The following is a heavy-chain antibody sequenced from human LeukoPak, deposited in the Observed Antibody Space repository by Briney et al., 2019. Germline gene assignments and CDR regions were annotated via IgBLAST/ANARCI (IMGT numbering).Heavy chain of an antibody. J-gene: IGHJ4*02. D-gene: IGHD3-3*01. CDR1: GFTFSSYA. CDR2: ISGSGGST. CDR3: AKARGKRFLEWLLAGTDY. V-gene: IGHV3-23*01. Sequence: HTGGSLRLSCAASGFTFSSYAMSWVRQAPGKGLEWVSAISGSGGSTYYADSVKGRFTISRDNSKNTLYLQMNSLRAEDTAVYYCAKARGKRFLEWLLAGTDYWGQGTLVTVSS.